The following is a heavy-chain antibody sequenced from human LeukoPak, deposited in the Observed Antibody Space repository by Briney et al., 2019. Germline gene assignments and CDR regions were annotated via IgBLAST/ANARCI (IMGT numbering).Heavy chain of an antibody. Sequence: PGGALRLSCAASGLTFSSYSMNWVGQAPGKGGEGVSYISSSSSTIYYAASVKCRFTISRDNAKNSLYLQMNSLRAEDTAVYYCARDPNTIYFDYWGQGTLVTVSS. CDR2: ISSSSSTI. CDR3: ARDPNTIYFDY. D-gene: IGHD5-24*01. J-gene: IGHJ4*02. CDR1: GLTFSSYS. V-gene: IGHV3-48*01.